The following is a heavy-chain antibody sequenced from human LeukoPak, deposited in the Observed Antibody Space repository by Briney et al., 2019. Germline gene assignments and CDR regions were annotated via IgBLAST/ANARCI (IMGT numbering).Heavy chain of an antibody. CDR1: GFTFSSNW. Sequence: GGSLRLSCAASGFTFSSNWMSWVRQAPGKGLEWVANIKQDGSEKYYVDSVKGRFTISRDNAKNSLYLQMNSLRAEDTAVYYCARDAKYYYDSSGYTWGQGTLVTVSS. J-gene: IGHJ5*02. CDR3: ARDAKYYYDSSGYT. V-gene: IGHV3-7*01. D-gene: IGHD3-22*01. CDR2: IKQDGSEK.